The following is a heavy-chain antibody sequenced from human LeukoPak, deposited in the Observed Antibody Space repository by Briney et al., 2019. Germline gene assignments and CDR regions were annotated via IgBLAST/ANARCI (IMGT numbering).Heavy chain of an antibody. CDR3: ARWLGDSESSAGY. J-gene: IGHJ4*02. CDR1: GYTFTGYY. CDR2: INPNSGGT. Sequence: ASVKVSCKASGYTFTGYYMHWVRQAPGQGLEWMGWINPNSGGTNYAQKFQGRVTMTRDTSISTAYMELSRLRSDDTAVYYCARWLGDSESSAGYWGQGTLVTVSS. V-gene: IGHV1-2*02. D-gene: IGHD4-17*01.